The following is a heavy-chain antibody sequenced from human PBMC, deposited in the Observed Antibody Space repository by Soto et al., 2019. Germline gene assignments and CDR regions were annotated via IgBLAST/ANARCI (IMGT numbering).Heavy chain of an antibody. CDR1: GFTFSSYG. Sequence: GGSLRLSCAASGFTFSSYGMHWVRQAPGKGLEWVAIISYDGTNKYYGDSVKGRFTISRDNSKNTLFLQMNSLRAEDTAVYYCAKTRESSGWSYFDYWGQGTLVTVSS. V-gene: IGHV3-30*18. CDR2: ISYDGTNK. CDR3: AKTRESSGWSYFDY. D-gene: IGHD6-19*01. J-gene: IGHJ4*02.